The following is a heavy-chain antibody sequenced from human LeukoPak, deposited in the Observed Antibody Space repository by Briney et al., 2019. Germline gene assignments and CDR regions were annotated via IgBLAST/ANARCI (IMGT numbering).Heavy chain of an antibody. CDR2: IRYDGSNK. CDR1: GFTFSSYA. CDR3: AKDPAQARNYYYYMDV. V-gene: IGHV3-30*02. J-gene: IGHJ6*03. Sequence: GGSLRLSCAASGFTFSSYAMHWVRQAPGKGLEWVTFIRYDGSNKYYADSVKGRFTISRDNSKNTLFLQMNSLRAEDTAVYYCAKDPAQARNYYYYMDVWGKGTTVTVSS. D-gene: IGHD1-14*01.